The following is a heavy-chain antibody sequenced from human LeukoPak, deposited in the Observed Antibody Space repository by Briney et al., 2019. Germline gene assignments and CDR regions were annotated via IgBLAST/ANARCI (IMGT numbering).Heavy chain of an antibody. Sequence: SETLSLTCAVYGGSFSDYYWSWIRQPPGKGLEWIGEINHSGSTNYNPSLKSRVTMSVDTSKNQFSLKLSSVTAADTAVYYCARYQSGAFDIWGQGTMVTVSS. J-gene: IGHJ3*02. D-gene: IGHD3-3*01. CDR2: INHSGST. V-gene: IGHV4-34*10. CDR1: GGSFSDYY. CDR3: ARYQSGAFDI.